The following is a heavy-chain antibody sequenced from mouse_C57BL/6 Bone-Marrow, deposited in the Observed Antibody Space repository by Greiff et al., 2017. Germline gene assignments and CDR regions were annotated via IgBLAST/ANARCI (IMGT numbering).Heavy chain of an antibody. CDR3: ARERIMVYDGPFAY. J-gene: IGHJ3*01. CDR2: IYPRSGNT. D-gene: IGHD1-2*01. CDR1: GYTFTSYG. V-gene: IGHV1-81*01. Sequence: VKLQESGAELARPGASVKLSCKASGYTFTSYGISWVKPRTGQGLEWIGEIYPRSGNTYYNEQFKGKATLTADKSSSTAYMELRSLTSEYSAVYFCARERIMVYDGPFAYGGQGTLVTVSA.